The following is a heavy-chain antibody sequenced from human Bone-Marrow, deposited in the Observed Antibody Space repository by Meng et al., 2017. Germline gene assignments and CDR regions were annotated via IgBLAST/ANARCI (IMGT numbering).Heavy chain of an antibody. V-gene: IGHV4-4*02. Sequence: PEQRHGRDNLWGPLSPPGPVFGGSISSSTCWSWVRPPPGKGLEWIGEIYQSGSTNYNPSLKSRVTISVDKSKNQFSLKLSSVTAADTAVYYCARPDYGDYLYYFDYWGQGALVTVSS. CDR1: GGSISSSTC. D-gene: IGHD4-17*01. CDR3: ARPDYGDYLYYFDY. J-gene: IGHJ4*02. CDR2: IYQSGST.